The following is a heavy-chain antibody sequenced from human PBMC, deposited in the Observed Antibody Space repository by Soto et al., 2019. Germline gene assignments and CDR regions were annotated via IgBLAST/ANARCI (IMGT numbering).Heavy chain of an antibody. J-gene: IGHJ4*02. D-gene: IGHD1-1*01. CDR2: INPNSGGT. V-gene: IGHV1-2*04. Sequence: ASVKVSCKASGYTFTDYYIHWARQAPGQGLEWMGWINPNSGGTDYARKFQGWVTMTRDTSISTAYMELSRPRSDHSAVYYCARGVAGHWNYYDYWGQGTLVTVSS. CDR3: ARGVAGHWNYYDY. CDR1: GYTFTDYY.